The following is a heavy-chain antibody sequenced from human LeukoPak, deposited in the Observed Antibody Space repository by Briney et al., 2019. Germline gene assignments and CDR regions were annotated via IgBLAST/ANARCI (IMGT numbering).Heavy chain of an antibody. Sequence: PSQTLSLTCTVSGGSISSGDYYWSWIRQPPGKGLEWIGYIYYSGSTYYNPSLKSRVTIFVDTAKNQVSLKLSSVTAADTAVYYCARPSGSYRAEYFQHWGQGTLVTVSS. V-gene: IGHV4-30-4*08. D-gene: IGHD1-26*01. CDR2: IYYSGST. CDR1: GGSISSGDYY. J-gene: IGHJ1*01. CDR3: ARPSGSYRAEYFQH.